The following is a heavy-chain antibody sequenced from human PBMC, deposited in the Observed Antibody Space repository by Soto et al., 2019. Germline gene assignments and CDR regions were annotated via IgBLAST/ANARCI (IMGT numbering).Heavy chain of an antibody. D-gene: IGHD4-17*01. CDR2: ISGSGGST. V-gene: IGHV3-23*01. Sequence: GGSLRPSCAASGFTFSSYAMSWVRQAPGKGLEWVSAISGSGGSTYYADSVKGRFTISRDNSKNTLYLQINRLRAEDTAVYYFAKSETNYGDYTGGTDYWGQGTLGTVSS. J-gene: IGHJ4*02. CDR1: GFTFSSYA. CDR3: AKSETNYGDYTGGTDY.